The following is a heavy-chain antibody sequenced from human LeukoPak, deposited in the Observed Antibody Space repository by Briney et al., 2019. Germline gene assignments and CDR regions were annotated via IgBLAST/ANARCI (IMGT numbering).Heavy chain of an antibody. D-gene: IGHD6-13*01. CDR1: GFTFSSYG. J-gene: IGHJ4*02. V-gene: IGHV3-33*08. Sequence: GGSLRLSCAASGFTFSSYGMHWVRQAPGKGLEWVAVIWYDGSNKYYADSVKGRFTISRDNAKNSLYLQMNSLRAEDTAVYYCARGGYSSSCFDYWGQGTLVTVSS. CDR3: ARGGYSSSCFDY. CDR2: IWYDGSNK.